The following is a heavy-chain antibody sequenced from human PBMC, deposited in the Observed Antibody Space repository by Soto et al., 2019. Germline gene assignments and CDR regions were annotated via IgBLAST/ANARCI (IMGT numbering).Heavy chain of an antibody. J-gene: IGHJ1*01. CDR1: GFTFSSYR. V-gene: IGHV3-21*01. D-gene: IGHD1-26*01. Sequence: XGSLRVTFAASGFTFSSYRINWVRQAPGKGLEWVSSITGSSSHIYYADSVKGRFTISRDNAKNSLYLQMNSLRAEDTAVYYCARDTSDLWEPDQYLQYWGHGSRVTVSS. CDR2: ITGSSSHI. CDR3: ARDTSDLWEPDQYLQY.